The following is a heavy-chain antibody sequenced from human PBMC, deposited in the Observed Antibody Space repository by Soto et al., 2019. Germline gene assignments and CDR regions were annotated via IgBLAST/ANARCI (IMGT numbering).Heavy chain of an antibody. V-gene: IGHV3-23*01. D-gene: IGHD5-18*01. CDR1: GFTFSSYA. CDR3: AKDRGYSYGWDYFDY. J-gene: IGHJ4*02. Sequence: GSLRLSCAASGFTFSSYAMSWVRQAPGKGLEWVSAISGSGVSTYYADSVKGRFTISRDNSKNTLYLQMNSLRAEDTAVYYCAKDRGYSYGWDYFDYWGQGTLVTVSS. CDR2: ISGSGVST.